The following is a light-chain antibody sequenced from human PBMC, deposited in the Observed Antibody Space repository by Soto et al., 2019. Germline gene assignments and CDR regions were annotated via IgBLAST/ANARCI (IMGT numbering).Light chain of an antibody. V-gene: IGLV2-8*01. CDR1: GSDIGAYNF. J-gene: IGLJ3*02. Sequence: QSALAQPPSASGSPGQSVTISCTGSGSDIGAYNFVSWYQQHPGKAPKLMIFGVTERPLGVPDRFSGSKSGNTASLTVSGLQADDEAVYYCYSYAGRNIWVFGGGTKVTVL. CDR3: YSYAGRNIWV. CDR2: GVT.